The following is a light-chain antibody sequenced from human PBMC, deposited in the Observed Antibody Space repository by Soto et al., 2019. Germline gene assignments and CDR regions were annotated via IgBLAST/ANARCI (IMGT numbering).Light chain of an antibody. J-gene: IGKJ1*01. CDR1: QSVSSSY. CDR2: GAS. CDR3: QQYYNLPWA. Sequence: PGERVTLSCRASQSVSSSYLTWYQQKPGQAPRLIIYGASTRATSIPARFSGSGSGTDFTLTISSLQPEDFAVYYCQQYYNLPWAFGQGTKVDIK. V-gene: IGKV3D-7*01.